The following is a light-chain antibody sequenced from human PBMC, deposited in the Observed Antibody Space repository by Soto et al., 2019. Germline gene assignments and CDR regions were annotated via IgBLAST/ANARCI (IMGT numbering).Light chain of an antibody. Sequence: QSVLTQPPSASGPPGQMVTISCSGSSCNIGSNTVNWYQQLPGMAPKLLIYNNSQRPSGVPDRFSGSKSGTSASLAISGLQSEDEADYYCAAWDDSLRGLEFGGGTKVTVL. V-gene: IGLV1-44*01. J-gene: IGLJ2*01. CDR1: SCNIGSNT. CDR3: AAWDDSLRGLE. CDR2: NNS.